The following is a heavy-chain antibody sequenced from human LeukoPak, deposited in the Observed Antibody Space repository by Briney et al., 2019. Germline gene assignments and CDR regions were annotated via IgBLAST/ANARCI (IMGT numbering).Heavy chain of an antibody. J-gene: IGHJ4*02. CDR3: AKRVNYIVATICYFDY. V-gene: IGHV3-23*01. Sequence: GGSLRLSPAASVFALSSYAMSWVRPGPRGGGEWVSAIWGSGCSTYYADFVKGPLTISRDNSKNTVYLQMNSLRAEDTAVYYCAKRVNYIVATICYFDYWGQGTLVTVSS. D-gene: IGHD5-12*01. CDR1: VFALSSYA. CDR2: IWGSGCST.